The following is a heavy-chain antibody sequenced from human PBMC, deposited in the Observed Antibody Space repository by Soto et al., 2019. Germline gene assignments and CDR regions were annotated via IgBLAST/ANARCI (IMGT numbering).Heavy chain of an antibody. CDR1: GGSISNYY. V-gene: IGHV4-59*08. D-gene: IGHD5-12*01. Sequence: SETLSLTCTVSGGSISNYYWSWTRQPPGEGLEWIGYVYYTGGTNYNPSLKSRVSISVDTSKNQFSLKLSSVTAADTAVYYCARHGGGYDLSYFDYWGQGTLVTVSS. CDR2: VYYTGGT. CDR3: ARHGGGYDLSYFDY. J-gene: IGHJ4*02.